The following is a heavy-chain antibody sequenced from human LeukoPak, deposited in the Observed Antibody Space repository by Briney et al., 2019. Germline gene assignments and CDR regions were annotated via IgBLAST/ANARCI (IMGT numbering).Heavy chain of an antibody. CDR3: ARALGYCSSTSCYAYFDY. V-gene: IGHV3-21*01. CDR2: IDTSGNYI. Sequence: PGGSLRLSCTASGFTFSSYGLNWVRQAPGKGLEWVSFIDTSGNYIYYGDSVKGRVTISRDNAKNSLYLQMNSLRAEDSAVCYCARALGYCSSTSCYAYFDYWGQGTLVTVSS. CDR1: GFTFSSYG. D-gene: IGHD2-2*01. J-gene: IGHJ4*02.